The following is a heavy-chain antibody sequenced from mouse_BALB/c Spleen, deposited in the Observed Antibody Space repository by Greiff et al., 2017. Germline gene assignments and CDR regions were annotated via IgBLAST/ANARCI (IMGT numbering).Heavy chain of an antibody. CDR2: INPSNGGT. V-gene: IGHV1S81*02. J-gene: IGHJ4*01. Sequence: QVQLKQSGAELVKPGASVKLSCKASGYTFTSYYMYWVKQRPGQGLEWIGEINPSNGGTNFNEKFKSKATLTVDKSSSTAYMQLSSLTSEDSAVYYCTRSPSGYYAMDYWGQGTSVTVSS. CDR3: TRSPSGYYAMDY. CDR1: GYTFTSYY.